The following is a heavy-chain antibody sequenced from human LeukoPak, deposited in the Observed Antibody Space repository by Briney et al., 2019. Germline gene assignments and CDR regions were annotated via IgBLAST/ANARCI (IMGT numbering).Heavy chain of an antibody. Sequence: GGSLRLSCAASGFTFSGSAMHWVRQASGKGLEWVGRIRSKANSYATAYAASVKGRFTISRDDSKNTAYLQMNSLKTEDTAVYYCTRPTGTDYGDYHGRDAFDIWGQGTMVTVSS. CDR3: TRPTGTDYGDYHGRDAFDI. CDR2: IRSKANSYAT. J-gene: IGHJ3*02. V-gene: IGHV3-73*01. D-gene: IGHD4-17*01. CDR1: GFTFSGSA.